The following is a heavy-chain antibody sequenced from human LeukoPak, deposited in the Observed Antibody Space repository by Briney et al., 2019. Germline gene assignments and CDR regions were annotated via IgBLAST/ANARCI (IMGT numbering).Heavy chain of an antibody. CDR2: IIPIFGTA. Sequence: SVKVSCKASGGTFSSYAISWVRQAPGQGLEWMGGIIPIFGTANYAQKFQGRVTITTDESTSTAYMELSSLRSEDTAVYYCARDRRGVAGAFDIWGQGTMVTVSS. CDR1: GGTFSSYA. CDR3: ARDRRGVAGAFDI. D-gene: IGHD3-10*01. J-gene: IGHJ3*02. V-gene: IGHV1-69*05.